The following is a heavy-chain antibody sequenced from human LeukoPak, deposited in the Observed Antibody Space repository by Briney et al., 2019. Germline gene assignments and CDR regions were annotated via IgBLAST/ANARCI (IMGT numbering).Heavy chain of an antibody. D-gene: IGHD3-9*01. CDR3: ARTTYDILTGYQFDY. Sequence: SSETLSLTCTVSGYSISSGYYWGWIRQPPGKGLEWIGSIYHSGSTYYNPSLKSRVTISVDTSKNQFSLKLSSVTAADTAVYYCARTTYDILTGYQFDYWGQGTLVTVSS. CDR1: GYSISSGYY. V-gene: IGHV4-38-2*02. CDR2: IYHSGST. J-gene: IGHJ4*02.